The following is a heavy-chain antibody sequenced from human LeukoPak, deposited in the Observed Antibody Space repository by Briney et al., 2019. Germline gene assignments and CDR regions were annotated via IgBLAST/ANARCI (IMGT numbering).Heavy chain of an antibody. CDR3: ARDPSITMIVD. CDR1: GGTFSSYA. D-gene: IGHD3-22*01. CDR2: IIPIFGIA. J-gene: IGHJ4*02. Sequence: SVKVSCKASGGTFSSYAISWVRQAPGQGLEWMGRIIPIFGIANCAQKFQGRVTITADKSTSTAYMELSSLRSEDTAVYYCARDPSITMIVDWGQGTLVTVSS. V-gene: IGHV1-69*04.